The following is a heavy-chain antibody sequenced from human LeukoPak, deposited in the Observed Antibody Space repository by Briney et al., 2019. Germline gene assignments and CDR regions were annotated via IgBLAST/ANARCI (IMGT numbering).Heavy chain of an antibody. CDR2: IYPGDSNT. V-gene: IGHV5-51*01. CDR3: ARGCSSTTCYHNFDY. J-gene: IGHJ4*02. D-gene: IGHD2-2*01. Sequence: KDGEPLKISCKGSGYSFTTYWVGWVRQMPGKGLEWMGIIYPGDSNTRYSPSFQGQVTISADKSISSAYLQWSSLKASDTAMYYCARGCSSTTCYHNFDYWGQGTLVIFS. CDR1: GYSFTTYW.